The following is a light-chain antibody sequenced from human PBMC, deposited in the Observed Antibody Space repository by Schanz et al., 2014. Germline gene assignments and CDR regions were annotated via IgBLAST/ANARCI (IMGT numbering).Light chain of an antibody. CDR1: SSDVGNYNL. Sequence: QSALTQPASVSGSPGESITISCTGTSSDVGNYNLVSWYQQDAGKAPKLIIYEGSKRPSGVSHRFSGSKSGSTASLRISELQAEDESNYSCCSYAGSTSVVFGGGTQLTVL. CDR3: CSYAGSTSVV. V-gene: IGLV2-23*01. J-gene: IGLJ2*01. CDR2: EGS.